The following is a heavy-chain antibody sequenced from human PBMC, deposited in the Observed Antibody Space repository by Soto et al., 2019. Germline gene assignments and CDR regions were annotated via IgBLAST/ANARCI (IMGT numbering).Heavy chain of an antibody. CDR2: IYYSGST. D-gene: IGHD4-17*01. V-gene: IGHV4-31*03. CDR3: ARVADGDYEDY. Sequence: QVQLQESGPGLVKPSQTLSLTCTVSGGSISSGGYYWSWIRQHPGKGLEWIGYIYYSGSTYYNPSLKSXXTXSXXTSKNQFSLKLSSVTAADTAVYYCARVADGDYEDYWGQGTLVTVSS. CDR1: GGSISSGGYY. J-gene: IGHJ4*02.